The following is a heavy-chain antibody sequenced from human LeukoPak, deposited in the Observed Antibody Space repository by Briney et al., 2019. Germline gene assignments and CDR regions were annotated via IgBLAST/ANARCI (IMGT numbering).Heavy chain of an antibody. CDR2: INSDGSSA. J-gene: IGHJ4*02. D-gene: IGHD6-13*01. Sequence: GGSLRLSCAASGFTFSSYWMHWVRQAPGKGLVWVSRINSDGSSASYADSVKGRFTISRDNAKNTLYLQMNSLRAEDTAVYYCARDSIAAAVFDYWGQGTLVTVSS. CDR1: GFTFSSYW. V-gene: IGHV3-74*01. CDR3: ARDSIAAAVFDY.